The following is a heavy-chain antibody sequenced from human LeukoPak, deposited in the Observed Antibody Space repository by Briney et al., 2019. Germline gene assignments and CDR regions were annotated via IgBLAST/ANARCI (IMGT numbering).Heavy chain of an antibody. CDR1: GFTFSSYW. J-gene: IGHJ4*02. CDR2: IKQDGSEK. Sequence: GSLRLSCAASGFTFSSYWMSWVRQAPGKGLEWVANIKQDGSEKYYVDSVKGRFTISRDNAKNSLYLQMNSLRAEDTAVYYCARETYDYDSSGYYDYWGQGTLVTVSS. CDR3: ARETYDYDSSGYYDY. D-gene: IGHD3-22*01. V-gene: IGHV3-7*01.